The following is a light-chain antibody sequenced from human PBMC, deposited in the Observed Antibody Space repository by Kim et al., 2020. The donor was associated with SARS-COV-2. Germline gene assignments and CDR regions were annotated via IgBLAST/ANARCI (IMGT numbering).Light chain of an antibody. V-gene: IGLV3-21*04. CDR2: YDS. CDR1: HIGSKS. J-gene: IGLJ2*01. Sequence: APGKTARIHWGGNHIGSKSVRWYQQKPGQAPVLVIYYDSDRPSGIPERFSGSNSGNTATLTISRVEAGDEADYYCQVWDSSSDHVVFGGGTQLTVL. CDR3: QVWDSSSDHVV.